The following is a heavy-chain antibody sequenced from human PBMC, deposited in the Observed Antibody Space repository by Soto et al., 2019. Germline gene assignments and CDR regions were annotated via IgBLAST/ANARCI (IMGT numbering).Heavy chain of an antibody. CDR3: ARARDIVATIFFDY. V-gene: IGHV4-31*02. CDR1: GGTSVGVGDY. D-gene: IGHD5-12*01. J-gene: IGHJ4*02. Sequence: TSETLCVTWTVAGGTSVGVGDYWSWIRQHPGKGLEWIGYIYYSGSTYYNPSLKSRVTISVDTSKNQFSLKLSSVTAADTAVYYCARARDIVATIFFDYWGQGTLVTVS. CDR2: IYYSGST.